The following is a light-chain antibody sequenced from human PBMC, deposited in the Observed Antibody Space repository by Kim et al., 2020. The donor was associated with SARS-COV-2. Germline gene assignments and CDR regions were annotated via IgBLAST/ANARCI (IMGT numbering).Light chain of an antibody. V-gene: IGKV1-17*03. J-gene: IGKJ1*01. CDR1: QVISNS. CDR2: GAS. CDR3: LQHNSYPWT. Sequence: DIQMTQSPSAVSASVGDEVTITCRASQVISNSLAWFQQTPGKAPKRLIYGASTLQSGVPSRFSGSGSGTEFTLTINNLQPEDFVTYFCLQHNSYPWTFGQGTKVDIK.